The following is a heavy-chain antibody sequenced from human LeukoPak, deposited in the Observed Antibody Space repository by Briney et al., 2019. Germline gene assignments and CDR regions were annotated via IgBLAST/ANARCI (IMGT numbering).Heavy chain of an antibody. V-gene: IGHV1-2*02. CDR3: ARTLYVSAVPGGLDY. CDR2: INPKNAGT. J-gene: IGHJ4*02. D-gene: IGHD3-10*02. Sequence: ASVKVSCKASGYTFIGHYMHWVRQAPGQGLEWMGWINPKNAGTNFAQRFQGRVIMTRDTSSSTVYMELSRLRSDDTAFYYCARTLYVSAVPGGLDYWGQGTLITVSS. CDR1: GYTFIGHY.